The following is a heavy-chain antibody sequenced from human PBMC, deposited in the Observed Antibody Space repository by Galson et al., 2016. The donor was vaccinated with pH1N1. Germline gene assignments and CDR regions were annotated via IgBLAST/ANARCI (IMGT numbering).Heavy chain of an antibody. Sequence: SLRLSCAASGFTFSGSAMHWVRQASGKGLEWVGRIRSKADSYATAYAASMKGRFTISRDDSKNTTFLQMNSLNTDDTAVDYCTRSRGYGFDYWGQGTLVTVSS. CDR1: GFTFSGSA. J-gene: IGHJ4*02. CDR3: TRSRGYGFDY. D-gene: IGHD4-17*01. V-gene: IGHV3-73*01. CDR2: IRSKADSYAT.